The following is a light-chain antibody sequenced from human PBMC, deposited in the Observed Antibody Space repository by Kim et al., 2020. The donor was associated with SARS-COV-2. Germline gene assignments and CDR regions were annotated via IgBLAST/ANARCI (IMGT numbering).Light chain of an antibody. V-gene: IGLV3-19*01. CDR2: DKN. CDR1: SVRSNY. CDR3: SSPGSSGNHHYV. J-gene: IGLJ1*01. Sequence: QTVSSKSHGGSVRSNYARCYQQKTGRGPLLVIYDKNNRPSGILARFSASSSGDTTSLTITGGQEEDDADYYCSSPGSSGNHHYVFGTGTKVTVL.